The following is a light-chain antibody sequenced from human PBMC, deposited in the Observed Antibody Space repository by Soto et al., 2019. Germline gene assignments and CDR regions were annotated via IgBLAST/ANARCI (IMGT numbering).Light chain of an antibody. CDR1: QSVSSSY. Sequence: IALTQSPGTLSLSPWERATRSCRASQSVSSSYLAWYQQKPGQAPRLLIYGASSRATGIPDRFSGSGSGTDFTLTISRLEPEDFAVYYCQQYNNWPRTFGQGTKVDIK. CDR3: QQYNNWPRT. CDR2: GAS. V-gene: IGKV3-20*01. J-gene: IGKJ1*01.